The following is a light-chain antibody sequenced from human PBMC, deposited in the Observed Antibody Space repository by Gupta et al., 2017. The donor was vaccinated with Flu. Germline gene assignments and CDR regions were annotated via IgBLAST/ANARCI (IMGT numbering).Light chain of an antibody. CDR1: SNDIGGYDF. V-gene: IGLV2-14*01. CDR2: EVS. Sequence: SALTQPAPVSGSPGQSLTISCTGTSNDIGGYDFVSWYQQNPGKAPKLVIYEVSIRPSGVSLRFSGSKSGNTASLIISGLQTEDEADYYCSSDSATASVVFGGGTKVTVL. CDR3: SSDSATASVV. J-gene: IGLJ2*01.